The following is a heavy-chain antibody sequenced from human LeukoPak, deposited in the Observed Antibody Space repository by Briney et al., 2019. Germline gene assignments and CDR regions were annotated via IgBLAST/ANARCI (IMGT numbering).Heavy chain of an antibody. CDR1: GFTFNYAW. D-gene: IGHD2-15*01. CDR2: IKSKVDGGTP. Sequence: GGSLRLSCAASGFTFNYAWMSWVRQAPGKGLEWVGHIKSKVDGGTPDYVAPVKGRFTISRDDSRNTLYLQMSSLNTEDTAVYYCTTRSPARYCSDGACYSSADYWGQGTLVTVSS. J-gene: IGHJ4*02. CDR3: TTRSPARYCSDGACYSSADY. V-gene: IGHV3-15*01.